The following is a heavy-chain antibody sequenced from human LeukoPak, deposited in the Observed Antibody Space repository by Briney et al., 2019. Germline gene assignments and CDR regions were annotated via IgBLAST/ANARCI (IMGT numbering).Heavy chain of an antibody. CDR2: KKQDESEK. D-gene: IGHD3-9*01. V-gene: IGHV3-7*01. Sequence: GGSLRLSCAASGFTFSSYWMSWVRQAPGKGLEWVANKKQDESEKYYVDPVKGRFTISRDNAKNSLYLQMNSRRAEDAAVDYCATIEDNDIWTGFDYWGQGTLVTVSS. CDR1: GFTFSSYW. CDR3: ATIEDNDIWTGFDY. J-gene: IGHJ4*02.